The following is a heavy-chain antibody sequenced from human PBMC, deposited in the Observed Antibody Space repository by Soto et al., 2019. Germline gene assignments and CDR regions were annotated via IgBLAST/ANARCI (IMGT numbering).Heavy chain of an antibody. V-gene: IGHV1-69*01. Sequence: QVQLVQSGAEGKKPGSSVKVSCKASGGTFSTNAIAWVRQAPGQGLEWMGGIIPIFGTANYAQKFQGRVTITADESTSTAYMEMSSLRSEDTAVYYCARHADAGSFHNWFDPWGQGTLVTVSS. CDR2: IIPIFGTA. CDR3: ARHADAGSFHNWFDP. D-gene: IGHD2-15*01. J-gene: IGHJ5*02. CDR1: GGTFSTNA.